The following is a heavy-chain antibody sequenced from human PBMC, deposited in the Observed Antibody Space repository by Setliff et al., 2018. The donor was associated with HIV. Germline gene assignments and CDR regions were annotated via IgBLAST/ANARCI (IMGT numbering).Heavy chain of an antibody. CDR1: AYSINSGYY. CDR2: IYHSGSI. CDR3: ARHNGTYCGGDCYLLGYFDL. V-gene: IGHV4-38-2*01. Sequence: SETLSLTCAVSAYSINSGYYWGWIRQPPGKGLEWIGSIYHSGSIYYNPSLKSRVTISVDTSKNQFSLKLSSVTAADTAVYYCARHNGTYCGGDCYLLGYFDLWGRGTLVTVSS. J-gene: IGHJ2*01. D-gene: IGHD2-21*02.